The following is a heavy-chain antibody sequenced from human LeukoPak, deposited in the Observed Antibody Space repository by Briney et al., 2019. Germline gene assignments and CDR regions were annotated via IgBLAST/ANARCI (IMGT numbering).Heavy chain of an antibody. V-gene: IGHV3-23*01. CDR3: AKEVGTSSWYFDY. D-gene: IGHD6-13*01. CDR2: ISGSGVYT. Sequence: GGSLTLSCAASGFSFSAYGMIWVRQAPGKGLEWVSAISGSGVYTFYADSLKGRFTISRDNSKNSLYLQMNSLRAEDTAVYYCAKEVGTSSWYFDYWGQGTRVTVSS. CDR1: GFSFSAYG. J-gene: IGHJ4*02.